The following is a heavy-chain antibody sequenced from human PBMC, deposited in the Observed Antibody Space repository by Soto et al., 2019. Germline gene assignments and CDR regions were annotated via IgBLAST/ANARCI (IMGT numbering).Heavy chain of an antibody. CDR1: GFTFSNYA. D-gene: IGHD5-18*01. J-gene: IGHJ4*02. Sequence: GGSLRLSCAASGFTFSNYAMNWVRQAPGEGLEWVSGISGSTGNTYYADSAKGRFTISRDNSKNTVYLQIHSLRAEDTALYYCAKGEDSFGFTRFDYWGQGKMVTVSS. CDR2: ISGSTGNT. CDR3: AKGEDSFGFTRFDY. V-gene: IGHV3-23*01.